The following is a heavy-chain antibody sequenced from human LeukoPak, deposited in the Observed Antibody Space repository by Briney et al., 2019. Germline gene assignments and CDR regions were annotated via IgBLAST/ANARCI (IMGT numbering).Heavy chain of an antibody. CDR2: ISWNGGSI. J-gene: IGHJ6*02. D-gene: IGHD3/OR15-3a*01. Sequence: GMYLTLSCAGSGFTFYDYAWQWLRPGPGQGREWVIGISWNGGSIGYVDSVKVRFTIYRDNAKNSLYLQMNSLRAEDTAVYYCAKDMSFDGDYGMDVWGQGTTVTVSS. CDR3: AKDMSFDGDYGMDV. V-gene: IGHV3-9*01. CDR1: GFTFYDYA.